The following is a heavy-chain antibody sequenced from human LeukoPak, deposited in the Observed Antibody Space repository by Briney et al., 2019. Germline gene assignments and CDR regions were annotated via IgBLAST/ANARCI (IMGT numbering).Heavy chain of an antibody. CDR3: AKEARDILTHYYWGSQFDY. J-gene: IGHJ4*02. V-gene: IGHV3-23*01. Sequence: GGSLRLSCVGSGLTFGNYAMNWVRQAPGKGLEWVAAISGRGGDTFYADSVKGRFTFSRNNSKNTMFLQMNSLRAEDTALYYCAKEARDILTHYYWGSQFDYWGQGTLVIVSS. CDR2: ISGRGGDT. D-gene: IGHD3-9*01. CDR1: GLTFGNYA.